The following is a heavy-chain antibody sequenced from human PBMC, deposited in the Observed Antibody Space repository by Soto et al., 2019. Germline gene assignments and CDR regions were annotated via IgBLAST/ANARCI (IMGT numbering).Heavy chain of an antibody. CDR3: ARVTGYNWNRGDYFDY. CDR1: GGTFSSYA. D-gene: IGHD1-20*01. V-gene: IGHV1-69*06. J-gene: IGHJ4*02. Sequence: QVQLVQSGAEVKKPGSSVKVSCKASGGTFSSYAISWVRQAPGQGLEWMGGIIPIFGTANYAQKFQGRVTITAAKSTSRADMELSSLRSEDTAVYYCARVTGYNWNRGDYFDYWGQGTMVTVSS. CDR2: IIPIFGTA.